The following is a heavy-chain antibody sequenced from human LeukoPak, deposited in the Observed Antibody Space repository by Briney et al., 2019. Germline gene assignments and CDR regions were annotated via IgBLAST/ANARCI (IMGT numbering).Heavy chain of an antibody. CDR1: GYTFTSYA. D-gene: IGHD3-10*01. Sequence: ASVKVSCKASGYTFTSYAMNWVRQAPGQGLEWMGWVNTNTGNPTYAQGFTGRFVFSLDTSVSTAYLQISSLKAEDTAVYYCARGSSVITMVRGVTNPWGYYYYGMDVWGQGTTVTVSS. CDR3: ARGSSVITMVRGVTNPWGYYYYGMDV. J-gene: IGHJ6*02. CDR2: VNTNTGNP. V-gene: IGHV7-4-1*02.